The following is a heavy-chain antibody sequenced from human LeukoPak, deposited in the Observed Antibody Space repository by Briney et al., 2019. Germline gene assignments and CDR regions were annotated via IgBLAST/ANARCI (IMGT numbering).Heavy chain of an antibody. CDR1: GYIFTSYY. CDR2: VNPSGGSI. J-gene: IGHJ3*02. CDR3: ARGRNYYDSSGYYYEGDAFDI. Sequence: ASVKVSCKASGYIFTSYYMYWVRQAPGQGLEWMGIVNPSGGSIRYAQKFQGRVTMTRDTSTSTVYMELSSLRSEDTAVYYCARGRNYYDSSGYYYEGDAFDIWGQGTMVTVSS. V-gene: IGHV1-46*01. D-gene: IGHD3-22*01.